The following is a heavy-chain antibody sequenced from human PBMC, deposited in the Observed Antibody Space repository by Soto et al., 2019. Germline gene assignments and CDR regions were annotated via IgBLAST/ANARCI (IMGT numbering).Heavy chain of an antibody. CDR3: AKEVYGDLDY. D-gene: IGHD4-17*01. CDR1: GFTFDDYA. J-gene: IGHJ4*02. Sequence: ESGGGLVQPGRSLRLSCAASGFTFDDYAMHWVRQAPGKGLEWVSGISWNSGSIGYADSVKGRFTISRDNAKNSLYLQMNSLRAEDTALYYCAKEVYGDLDYWGQGTLVTVSS. V-gene: IGHV3-9*01. CDR2: ISWNSGSI.